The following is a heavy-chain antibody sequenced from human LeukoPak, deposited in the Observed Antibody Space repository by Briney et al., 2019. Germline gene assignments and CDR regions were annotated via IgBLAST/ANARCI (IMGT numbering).Heavy chain of an antibody. Sequence: GGSLRLSCAGSGFTFSSYSIHWVRQVSGKGLEWVAVISYDGSNKYYADSVKGRFTISRDNSRNTVYLQMNSLGPEDTAVYSCARDLVGYGGGFDYWGQGTLVTVSS. D-gene: IGHD4-23*01. CDR2: ISYDGSNK. CDR3: ARDLVGYGGGFDY. V-gene: IGHV3-30*04. J-gene: IGHJ4*02. CDR1: GFTFSSYS.